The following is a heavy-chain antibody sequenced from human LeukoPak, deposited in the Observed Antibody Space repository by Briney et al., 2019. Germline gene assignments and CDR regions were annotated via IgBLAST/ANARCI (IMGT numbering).Heavy chain of an antibody. V-gene: IGHV7-4-1*02. D-gene: IGHD3-3*01. CDR2: INTNTGNP. CDR3: ARGEYYDFWSGYYPVFDY. Sequence: EASVKVSCTASGGTFSSYAISWVRQAPGQGLEWMGWINTNTGNPTYAQGFTGRFVFSLDTSVSTAYLQISSLKAEDTAVYYCARGEYYDFWSGYYPVFDYWGQGTLVTVSS. CDR1: GGTFSSYA. J-gene: IGHJ4*02.